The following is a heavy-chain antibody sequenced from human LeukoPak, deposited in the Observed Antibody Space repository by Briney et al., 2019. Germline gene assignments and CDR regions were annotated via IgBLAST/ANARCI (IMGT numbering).Heavy chain of an antibody. D-gene: IGHD1-7*01. CDR2: IYHSGST. CDR1: GGSFSGYY. V-gene: IGHV4-34*01. J-gene: IGHJ5*02. Sequence: PSETLSLTCAVYGGSFSGYYWSWIRQPPGKGLEWIGSIYHSGSTYYNPSLKSRVTISVDTSKSQFSLKLSSVTAADTAVYYCARVRTGTNNWFDPWGQGTLVTVSS. CDR3: ARVRTGTNNWFDP.